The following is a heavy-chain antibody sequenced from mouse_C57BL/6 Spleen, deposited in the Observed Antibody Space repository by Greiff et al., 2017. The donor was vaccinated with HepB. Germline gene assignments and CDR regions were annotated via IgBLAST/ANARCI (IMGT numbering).Heavy chain of an antibody. V-gene: IGHV5-16*01. J-gene: IGHJ2*01. CDR2: INYDGSST. CDR1: GFTFSDYY. CDR3: ARDHYDGYPFDY. D-gene: IGHD2-3*01. Sequence: EVKLVESEGGLVQPGSSMKLSCTASGFTFSDYYMAWVRQVPEKGLEWVANINYDGSSTYYLDSLKSRFIISRDNAKNILYLQMSSLKSEDTATYYCARDHYDGYPFDYWGQGTTLTVSS.